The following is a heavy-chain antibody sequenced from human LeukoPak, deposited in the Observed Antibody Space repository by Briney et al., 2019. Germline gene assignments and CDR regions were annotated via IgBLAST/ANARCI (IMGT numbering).Heavy chain of an antibody. CDR3: ATTVTDSSDDSRLDAFDT. V-gene: IGHV4-59*01. Sequence: PSETLSLTCTVSGGSITSYYWSWIRRPPGKGLEWIGYIYYSGSTNYNPSLKNRVTISVDTSKNQFSLKLRSVTAADTAVYYCATTVTDSSDDSRLDAFDTWGQGTMVTVSS. D-gene: IGHD3-22*01. J-gene: IGHJ3*02. CDR2: IYYSGST. CDR1: GGSITSYY.